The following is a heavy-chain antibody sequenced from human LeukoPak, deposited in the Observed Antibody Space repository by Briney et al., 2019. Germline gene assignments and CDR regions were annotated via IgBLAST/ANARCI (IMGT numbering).Heavy chain of an antibody. Sequence: SQTLSLTCTVSGGSISSGGYYWSWSRQHPGKGLEWIGYIYYSGSTYYNPSLKSRVTISVDTSKNQFSLKLSSVTAADTAVYYCARALYHAVAGTGPLFDSWGQGTLVTVSS. V-gene: IGHV4-31*03. CDR3: ARALYHAVAGTGPLFDS. CDR2: IYYSGST. D-gene: IGHD6-19*01. J-gene: IGHJ4*02. CDR1: GGSISSGGYY.